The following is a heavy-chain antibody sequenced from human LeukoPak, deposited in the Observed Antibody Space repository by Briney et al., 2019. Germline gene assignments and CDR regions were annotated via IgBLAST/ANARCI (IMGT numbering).Heavy chain of an antibody. D-gene: IGHD6-6*01. CDR2: IYYSGST. CDR3: ARGLRNRSSGTRFDVFDI. V-gene: IGHV4-59*01. CDR1: GASFSNYY. J-gene: IGHJ3*02. Sequence: SETLSLTCTVSGASFSNYYWTWIRQPPGKGLEWIGYIYYSGSTNYRPSLKSRVTISVDTSKNQVSLRLRSVTAADTAVYYCARGLRNRSSGTRFDVFDIWGQGTMVTVSS.